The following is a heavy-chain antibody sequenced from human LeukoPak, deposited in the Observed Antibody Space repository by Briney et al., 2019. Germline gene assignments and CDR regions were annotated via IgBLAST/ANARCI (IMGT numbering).Heavy chain of an antibody. CDR3: ARLIAHQYIAAPLDY. Sequence: GESLKISCKGSGYSFTSYWIGGVRQMPGKGLEGMGIIYPGYSDTRYSPSFQGQVTISADKSISTAYLQWSSLKASDTAMYYCARLIAHQYIAAPLDYWGQGTLVTVSS. J-gene: IGHJ4*02. D-gene: IGHD6-13*01. V-gene: IGHV5-51*01. CDR1: GYSFTSYW. CDR2: IYPGYSDT.